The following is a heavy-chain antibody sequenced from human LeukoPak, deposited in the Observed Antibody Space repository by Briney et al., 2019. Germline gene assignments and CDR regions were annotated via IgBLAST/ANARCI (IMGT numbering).Heavy chain of an antibody. D-gene: IGHD3/OR15-3a*01. Sequence: ASVKVSCKTSGFSITDYFMHWVRRAPGQGLEWTGMINPSDGFTRQAQKFEGRVTITSDTSTSTVYMEMSSLTSEDTAVYYCARAVDQDFDYWGQGTLVTVSS. CDR2: INPSDGFT. J-gene: IGHJ4*02. V-gene: IGHV1-46*01. CDR3: ARAVDQDFDY. CDR1: GFSITDYF.